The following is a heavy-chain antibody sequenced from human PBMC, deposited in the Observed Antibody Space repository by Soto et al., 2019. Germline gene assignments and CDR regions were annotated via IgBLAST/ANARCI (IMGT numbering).Heavy chain of an antibody. D-gene: IGHD3-22*01. CDR1: GYTFTSYG. CDR3: ARHDRSGYYYYFDY. CDR2: ISAYNGNT. J-gene: IGHJ4*02. Sequence: QVQLVQSGAEVKKPGASVKVSCKASGYTFTSYGISWVRQAPGQGLEWMGWISAYNGNTNYAQKLQVRVTMTTDTTSSTDYMELTSLRSGDTAVYCCARHDRSGYYYYFDYLGQGTLVTVSS. V-gene: IGHV1-18*01.